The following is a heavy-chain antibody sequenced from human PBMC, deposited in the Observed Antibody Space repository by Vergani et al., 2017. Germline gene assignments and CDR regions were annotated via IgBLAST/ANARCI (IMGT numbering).Heavy chain of an antibody. V-gene: IGHV3-48*03. Sequence: EVQLVESGGGLVQPGGSLRLSCAASGFTFSRYEMNWVRQAPGKGLEWVSYISSSGSTIYYADSVKGRFTISRHNAKNALYLQMNSLRAEDTAVYYCARTISAYFDYWGQGTLVTVSS. CDR3: ARTISAYFDY. J-gene: IGHJ4*02. CDR1: GFTFSRYE. CDR2: ISSSGSTI. D-gene: IGHD5-12*01.